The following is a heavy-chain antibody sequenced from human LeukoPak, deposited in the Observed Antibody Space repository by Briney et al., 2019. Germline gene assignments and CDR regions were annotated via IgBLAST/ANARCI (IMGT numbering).Heavy chain of an antibody. CDR2: ISYDGSNK. CDR3: ARGIDFWSVKYCFDY. CDR1: GFTFSSYA. Sequence: PGGSLRLSCAASGFTFSSYAMHWVRQAPGKGVEWVAVISYDGSNKYYADSVKGRFTISRDNSKNTLYLQMNSLRAEDTAVYYCARGIDFWSVKYCFDYWGQGTLVTVSS. D-gene: IGHD3-3*01. J-gene: IGHJ4*02. V-gene: IGHV3-30-3*01.